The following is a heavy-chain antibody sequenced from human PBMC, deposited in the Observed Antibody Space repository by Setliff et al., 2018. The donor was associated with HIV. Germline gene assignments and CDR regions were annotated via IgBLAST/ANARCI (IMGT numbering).Heavy chain of an antibody. D-gene: IGHD1-26*01. CDR3: VREVGYCDF. J-gene: IGHJ2*01. Sequence: SETLSLTCTVSGGSLTGYYWSWIRQPPGKGLEWIGYIYFNGNTNLNPSLESRLTMSVDTSKNQFSLKLNSVTAADTAVYYCVREVGYCDFWGRGTLVTVS. CDR1: GGSLTGYY. V-gene: IGHV4-59*01. CDR2: IYFNGNT.